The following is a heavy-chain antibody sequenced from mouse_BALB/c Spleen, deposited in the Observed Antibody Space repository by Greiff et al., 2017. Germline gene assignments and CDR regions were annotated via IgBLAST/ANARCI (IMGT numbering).Heavy chain of an antibody. D-gene: IGHD2-10*02. CDR2: ILPGSGST. CDR3: ARRGMGLPDAMDY. Sequence: VMLVESGAELMKPGASVKISCKATGYTFSSYWIEWVKQRPGHGLEWIGEILPGSGSTNYNEKFKGKATFTADTSSNTAYMQLSSLTSEDSAVYYCARRGMGLPDAMDYWGQGTSVTVSS. J-gene: IGHJ4*01. CDR1: GYTFSSYW. V-gene: IGHV1-9*01.